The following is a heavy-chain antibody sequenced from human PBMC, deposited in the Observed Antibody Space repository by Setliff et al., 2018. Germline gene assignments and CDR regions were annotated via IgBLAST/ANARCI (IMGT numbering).Heavy chain of an antibody. CDR3: ARSTETFSGEDFYFFYYMDV. J-gene: IGHJ6*03. CDR2: ISGSGVST. Sequence: GGSLRLSCAASGFTFSGYAMSWVRQAPGKGLEWVSAISGSGVSTYYADSVKGRFIISRDSSRNTLYLQMSSLRPEDTALYYCARSTETFSGEDFYFFYYMDVWGKGTTVTVSS. V-gene: IGHV3-23*01. CDR1: GFTFSGYA. D-gene: IGHD4-4*01.